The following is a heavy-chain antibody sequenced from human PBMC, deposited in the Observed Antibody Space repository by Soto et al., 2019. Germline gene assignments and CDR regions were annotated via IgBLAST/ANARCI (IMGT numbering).Heavy chain of an antibody. CDR3: SRAGGSYHHFAS. D-gene: IGHD1-26*01. Sequence: SETLSLTCTVSGGSISSYYWSWILQPPGKGLEGIGYIYNSGSTNYNPSLKSRVTISVDTSKNQFSLNLRSVTAADTAVSYCSRAGGSYHHFASWGQGTLVTVSS. J-gene: IGHJ4*02. CDR2: IYNSGST. CDR1: GGSISSYY. V-gene: IGHV4-59*01.